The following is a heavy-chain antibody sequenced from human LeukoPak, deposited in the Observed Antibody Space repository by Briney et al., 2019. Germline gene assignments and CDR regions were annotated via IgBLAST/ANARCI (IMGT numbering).Heavy chain of an antibody. CDR1: GFTINSNS. CDR2: ISSSGAAT. V-gene: IGHV3-23*01. J-gene: IGHJ4*02. Sequence: GGSLRLSCVASGFTINSNSMTWVRQAPGTGLEWVSVISSSGAATYYADSVKGRFTISRDNSKNTLHLQMNSLRAEDTAVYYCASSDWXLTXENYWGQGTLVTVSS. CDR3: ASSDWXLTXENY. D-gene: IGHD6-19*01.